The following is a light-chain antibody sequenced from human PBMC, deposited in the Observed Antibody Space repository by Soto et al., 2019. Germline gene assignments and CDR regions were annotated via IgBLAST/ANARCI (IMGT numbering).Light chain of an antibody. Sequence: EIVLTQSPGTLSLSPGERATLSCRASQSVSSSYLAWYQQKPGPAPRLLIYGASNRATGIPDRFSGSGSGTDFTLTISRLEHEEFAVDYCQQYGSSGTVGHGTKV. J-gene: IGKJ1*01. CDR2: GAS. V-gene: IGKV3-20*01. CDR3: QQYGSSGT. CDR1: QSVSSSY.